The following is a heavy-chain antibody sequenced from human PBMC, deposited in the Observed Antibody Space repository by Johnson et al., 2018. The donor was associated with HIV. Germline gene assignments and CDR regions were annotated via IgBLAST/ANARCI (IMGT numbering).Heavy chain of an antibody. J-gene: IGHJ3*02. CDR1: GFTFSSYA. Sequence: QVQLVESGGGVVQPGRSLRLSCAASGFTFSSYAMHWVRQAPGKGLEWVAVISYDGSNKYYSDSVKGRFTISRDNSKNTLDLQMNRLRAEDTAVYYCARAPQTYNWNYMMAFDMWGQGTMVTVSP. CDR2: ISYDGSNK. CDR3: ARAPQTYNWNYMMAFDM. V-gene: IGHV3-30*14. D-gene: IGHD1-7*01.